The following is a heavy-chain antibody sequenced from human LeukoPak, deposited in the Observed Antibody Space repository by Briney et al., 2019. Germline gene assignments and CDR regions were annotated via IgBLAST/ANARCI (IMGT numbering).Heavy chain of an antibody. CDR3: ARDALAYCGGDCGRYMDV. Sequence: GGSLRLSCAASGFTFSSYSMNWVRQAPGKWLEWVSSISSSSSYIYYADSVKGRFTISRDNAKNSLYLQMNSLRAEDTAVYYCARDALAYCGGDCGRYMDVWGKGTTVTVSS. CDR2: ISSSSSYI. CDR1: GFTFSSYS. V-gene: IGHV3-21*01. D-gene: IGHD2-21*02. J-gene: IGHJ6*03.